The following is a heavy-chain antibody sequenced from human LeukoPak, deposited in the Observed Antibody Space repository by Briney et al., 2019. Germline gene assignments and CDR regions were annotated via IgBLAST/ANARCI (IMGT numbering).Heavy chain of an antibody. Sequence: GESLKISCKGSGYSFSGYWIGWVRQMPGKGLEWMGIIYPGDSDTRYSPSFQGQVTISADKSISTAYLQWSSLKAPDTAMYYCARRDGYNPGGLRADKYYFDYWGQGTLVTVSS. D-gene: IGHD5-24*01. CDR2: IYPGDSDT. CDR1: GYSFSGYW. CDR3: ARRDGYNPGGLRADKYYFDY. J-gene: IGHJ4*02. V-gene: IGHV5-51*01.